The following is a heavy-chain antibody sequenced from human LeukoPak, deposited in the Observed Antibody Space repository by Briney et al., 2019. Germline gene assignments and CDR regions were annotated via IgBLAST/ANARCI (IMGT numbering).Heavy chain of an antibody. CDR1: GYTFTSYY. Sequence: ASVKVSCKASGYTFTSYYMHWVRQAPGQGLEWMGGIIPIFGTANYAQKFQGRVTITADKSTSTAYMGLSSLRSGDTAVYYCAMGVGAPEDLAVAADFDYWGQGTLVTVSS. CDR3: AMGVGAPEDLAVAADFDY. D-gene: IGHD6-19*01. J-gene: IGHJ4*02. V-gene: IGHV1-69*06. CDR2: IIPIFGTA.